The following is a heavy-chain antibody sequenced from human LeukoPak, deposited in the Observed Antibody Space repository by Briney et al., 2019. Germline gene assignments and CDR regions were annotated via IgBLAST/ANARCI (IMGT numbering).Heavy chain of an antibody. V-gene: IGHV3-48*03. J-gene: IGHJ6*04. Sequence: PGGSLRHSCAASGFTFSSYEMNWVRQAPGKGLEWVSYISSSGSTIYYADSVKGRYTISRDNAKNSLYLQMNSLRAEDTAVYYCARDYKDIVVVPAARHYYYYGMDVWGKGTTVTVSS. CDR2: ISSSGSTI. D-gene: IGHD2-2*01. CDR3: ARDYKDIVVVPAARHYYYYGMDV. CDR1: GFTFSSYE.